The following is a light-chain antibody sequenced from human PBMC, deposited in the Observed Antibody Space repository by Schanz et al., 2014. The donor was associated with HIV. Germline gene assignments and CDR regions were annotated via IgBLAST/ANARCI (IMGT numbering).Light chain of an antibody. V-gene: IGKV3-20*01. J-gene: IGKJ4*01. CDR2: SAS. CDR3: QQYANSVT. Sequence: PGERATLSCRASQTVSSNSLGWYQQKRGQVPRLLIYSASRRANGIPDRFSGSGSGTDFTLTISRLEPEDFAVYYCQQYANSVTFGGGATVEIK. CDR1: QTVSSNS.